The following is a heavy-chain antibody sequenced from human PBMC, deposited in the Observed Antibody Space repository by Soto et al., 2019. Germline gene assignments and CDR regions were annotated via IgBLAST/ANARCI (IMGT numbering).Heavy chain of an antibody. CDR1: GDTFSNHT. Sequence: QVQLVQSGAEVKKPGSSVKVSCKASGDTFSNHTISGVRQAPGQGLEWMGRIIPMLGVANYAQKCQGRVTITADKSTSTAYMELSSLRSADTAVYYCARVAEMGTVTKGYYYYMDVWGKGTTVTVSS. V-gene: IGHV1-69*04. CDR3: ARVAEMGTVTKGYYYYMDV. CDR2: IIPMLGVA. D-gene: IGHD4-17*01. J-gene: IGHJ6*03.